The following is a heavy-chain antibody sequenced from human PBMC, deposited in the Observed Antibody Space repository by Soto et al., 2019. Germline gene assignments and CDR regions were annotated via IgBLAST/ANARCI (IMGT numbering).Heavy chain of an antibody. J-gene: IGHJ6*02. CDR3: ARQYCSSTSCAGRKNYYGGMDV. V-gene: IGHV4-39*01. CDR2: IYYSGST. Sequence: QLQLQESGPGLVKPSETLSLTCTVSGGSISSSSYYWGWIRQPPGKGLEWIGSIYYSGSTYYNPSLKSRVTISVDTSKDLFSLRLSSGTAADTAVYYCARQYCSSTSCAGRKNYYGGMDVWGQGTTVTVSS. CDR1: GGSISSSSYY. D-gene: IGHD2-2*01.